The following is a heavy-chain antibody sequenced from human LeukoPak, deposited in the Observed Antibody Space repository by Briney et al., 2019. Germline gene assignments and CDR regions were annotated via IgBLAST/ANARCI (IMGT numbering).Heavy chain of an antibody. D-gene: IGHD5-18*01. CDR3: ARWTAMVPLRNGMDV. V-gene: IGHV3-7*02. CDR2: MNEDGSVK. J-gene: IGHJ6*02. CDR1: GFTFSSYW. Sequence: QPGGSLRLSCAASGFTFSSYWMAWVRQAPGKGLEWVANMNEDGSVKNYVVSVKGRFTVSRDNAKSSLYLQMNSLRAEDTAVYYCARWTAMVPLRNGMDVWGQGTTVTVSS.